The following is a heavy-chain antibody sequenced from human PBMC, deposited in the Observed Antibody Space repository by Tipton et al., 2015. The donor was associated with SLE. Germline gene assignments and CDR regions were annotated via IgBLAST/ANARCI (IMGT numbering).Heavy chain of an antibody. CDR3: TRDPDYDFWSGHYYYMDV. V-gene: IGHV3-49*04. CDR1: GLTFGDYA. D-gene: IGHD3-3*01. Sequence: SLRLSCTASGLTFGDYALNWVRQAPGKGLEWVSFIRGKAYGGTTRYAASVKGRFTISRDDSKSIAYLQMNSLKTEDTAVYYCTRDPDYDFWSGHYYYMDVWGKGTTVTVSS. CDR2: IRGKAYGGTT. J-gene: IGHJ6*03.